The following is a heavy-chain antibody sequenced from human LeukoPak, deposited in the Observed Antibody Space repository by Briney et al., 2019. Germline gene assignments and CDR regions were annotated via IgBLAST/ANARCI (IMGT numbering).Heavy chain of an antibody. Sequence: QPGGSLRLSCAASGFTFSSYGMHWVRQAPGKGLEWVAVIWYDGSNKYYADSVKGRFTISRDNSKNTLYLQMNSLRAEDTAVYYCAREDKYCGGDCYSPPMYWGQGTLVTVSS. CDR2: IWYDGSNK. CDR1: GFTFSSYG. J-gene: IGHJ4*02. CDR3: AREDKYCGGDCYSPPMY. D-gene: IGHD2-21*02. V-gene: IGHV3-33*08.